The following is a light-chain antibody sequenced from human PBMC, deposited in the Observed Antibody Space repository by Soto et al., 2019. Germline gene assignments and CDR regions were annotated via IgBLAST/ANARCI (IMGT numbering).Light chain of an antibody. V-gene: IGKV3-20*01. J-gene: IGKJ3*01. Sequence: EIVLTQSPGTLSLSPGERATLSCRASQSVSVNSLAWYQQKGGQAPRLLIYAASTRATGVPDRFSGTGSGKDFALTISRLETYDSAVYYCQQYGGSPFTFGPGPKVDI. CDR1: QSVSVNS. CDR3: QQYGGSPFT. CDR2: AAS.